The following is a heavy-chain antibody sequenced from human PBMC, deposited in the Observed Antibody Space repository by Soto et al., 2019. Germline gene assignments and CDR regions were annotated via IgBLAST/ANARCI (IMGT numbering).Heavy chain of an antibody. CDR2: MNPNSGNT. CDR1: GYTFRDYD. D-gene: IGHD1-20*01. J-gene: IGHJ5*02. Sequence: QVQLVQSGAEVKKPGASVRVSCKASGYTFRDYDINWVRQATGQGLEWIGWMNPNSGNTGYAQKSQGRVTMTRDTSINTAYMELSNLDSEDTAVYYCARDHRFNWNDEGWFDPWGQGTLVTVSS. CDR3: ARDHRFNWNDEGWFDP. V-gene: IGHV1-8*01.